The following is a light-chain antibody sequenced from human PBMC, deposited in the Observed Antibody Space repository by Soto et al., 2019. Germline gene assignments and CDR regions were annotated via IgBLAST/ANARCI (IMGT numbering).Light chain of an antibody. Sequence: DIQITQSPSSLSSSVLDRFTITCRASQSISSYLNWYQQKPGKAPKLLIYAASSLQSGVPSRFSGSGSGTEFTLTISSLLPDDFATYYCQQYSSYPWTFGQGTKVDI. CDR2: AAS. J-gene: IGKJ1*01. CDR1: QSISSY. CDR3: QQYSSYPWT. V-gene: IGKV1-39*01.